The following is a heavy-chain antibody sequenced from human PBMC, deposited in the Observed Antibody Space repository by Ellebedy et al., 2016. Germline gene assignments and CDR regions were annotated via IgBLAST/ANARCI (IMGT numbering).Heavy chain of an antibody. Sequence: SETLSLXCAVYGGSFSTYYWSWIRQPPGKGLEWIGSMSYRGSSYYKSSLKSRVTISIDTSKKQFSLKLSSVTAADTAVYYCARSRFVFTGRVDNWFDSWGQGTLVTVSS. V-gene: IGHV4-34*01. J-gene: IGHJ5*01. D-gene: IGHD2-15*01. CDR1: GGSFSTYY. CDR2: MSYRGSS. CDR3: ARSRFVFTGRVDNWFDS.